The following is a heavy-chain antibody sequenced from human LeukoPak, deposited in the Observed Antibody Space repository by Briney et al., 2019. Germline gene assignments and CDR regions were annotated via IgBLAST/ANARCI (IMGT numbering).Heavy chain of an antibody. D-gene: IGHD3-22*01. CDR2: INHSGST. J-gene: IGHJ4*02. V-gene: IGHV4-34*01. CDR3: AREYYYDSSGYAGAHFDY. Sequence: SETLFLTCAVYGGSFSGYYWSWIRQPPGKGLEWIGEINHSGSTNYNPSLKSRVTISGDTSKNQFSLKLSSVTAADTAVYYCAREYYYDSSGYAGAHFDYWGQGTLVTVSS. CDR1: GGSFSGYY.